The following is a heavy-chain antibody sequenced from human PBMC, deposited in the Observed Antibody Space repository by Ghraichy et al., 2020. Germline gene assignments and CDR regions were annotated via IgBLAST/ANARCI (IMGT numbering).Heavy chain of an antibody. J-gene: IGHJ3*02. CDR1: GFTFSSYG. Sequence: LRLSCAASGFTFSSYGVHWVRQAPGKGLEWVAVISYDGSNKYYADSVKGRFTISRDNSKNTLYLQMNSLRAEDTAVYYCARDRGGDYGDYGPPYDAFDIWGQGTMVTVSS. D-gene: IGHD4-17*01. CDR3: ARDRGGDYGDYGPPYDAFDI. V-gene: IGHV3-30-3*01. CDR2: ISYDGSNK.